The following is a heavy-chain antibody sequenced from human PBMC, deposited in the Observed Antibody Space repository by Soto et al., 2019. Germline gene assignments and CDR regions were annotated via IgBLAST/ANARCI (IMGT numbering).Heavy chain of an antibody. Sequence: QVQLVQSGAEVRKPGSSVKVSCKASGGSFSTYSINWVRQAPGQGLEWMGRILPILDVANYEQKFQGRVTITADKSTGTAYMEWNTLRAQDTAVYYCVAGYNSRLDYWGQGTLVTVSS. D-gene: IGHD5-12*01. CDR3: VAGYNSRLDY. CDR1: GGSFSTYS. V-gene: IGHV1-69*02. CDR2: ILPILDVA. J-gene: IGHJ4*02.